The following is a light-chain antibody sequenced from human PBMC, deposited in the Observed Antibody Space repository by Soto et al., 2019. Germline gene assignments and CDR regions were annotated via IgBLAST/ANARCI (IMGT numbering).Light chain of an antibody. Sequence: ILLTQSPSSLSASLGAGVTITLQASQGISSYLAWYQQKPGKAPKLLIYAASTLQSGVPSRFSGSGSGTDFTPTISSLQPEDFATYYCQQLNSYPAITFGQGTRLEIK. CDR2: AAS. CDR1: QGISSY. CDR3: QQLNSYPAIT. V-gene: IGKV1-9*01. J-gene: IGKJ5*01.